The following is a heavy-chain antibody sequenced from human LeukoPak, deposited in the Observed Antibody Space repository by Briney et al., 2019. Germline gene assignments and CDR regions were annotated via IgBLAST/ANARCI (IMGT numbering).Heavy chain of an antibody. CDR1: GFTFSSYA. CDR2: ISGSGGST. Sequence: GGSLRLSCAASGFTFSSYAMSWVRQAPGKGLEWVSAISGSGGSTYYADSVKGRFTISRDNSKNTLYLQMNSLRAEGTAVYYCAEDHELPSRWGPSTRDYWGQGTLVTVSS. D-gene: IGHD5-24*01. CDR3: AEDHELPSRWGPSTRDY. V-gene: IGHV3-23*01. J-gene: IGHJ4*02.